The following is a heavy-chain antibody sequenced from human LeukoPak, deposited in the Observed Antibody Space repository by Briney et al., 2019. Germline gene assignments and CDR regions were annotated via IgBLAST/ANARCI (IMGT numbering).Heavy chain of an antibody. Sequence: PSETLSLTCTVSGGSIGSYYWSWIRQPAGKGLEWIGRIYTSGSTNYNPSLKSRVTMSVDTSKNQFSLKLSSVTAADTAVYYCARGKVASYAYYYYMDVWGKGTTVTVSS. CDR3: ARGKVASYAYYYYMDV. J-gene: IGHJ6*03. V-gene: IGHV4-4*07. CDR1: GGSIGSYY. CDR2: IYTSGST.